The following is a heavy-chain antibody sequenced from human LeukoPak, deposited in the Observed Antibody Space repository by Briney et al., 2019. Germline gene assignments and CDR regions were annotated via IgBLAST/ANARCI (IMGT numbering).Heavy chain of an antibody. CDR1: GFTFSSYA. CDR2: ISGSGGST. Sequence: GGSLRLSCAASGFTFSSYAMSWVRQAPGKGLEWVSVISGSGGSTYHADSVKGRLTISRDNSKNTLYLQMNSLRAEDTAVYYCANLPFWSVSDAFDIWGQGTMVTVSS. CDR3: ANLPFWSVSDAFDI. J-gene: IGHJ3*02. V-gene: IGHV3-23*01. D-gene: IGHD3-3*01.